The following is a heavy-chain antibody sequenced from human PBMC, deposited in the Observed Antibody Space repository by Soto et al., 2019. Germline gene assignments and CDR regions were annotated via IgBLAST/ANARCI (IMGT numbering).Heavy chain of an antibody. J-gene: IGHJ4*02. Sequence: PGGSLRLSCAASGFIFDNHAMNWVRQAPGKGLEWVAGVSWNSGSIDYADSVKGRFTISRDNAKNSLYLQMNSLRAEDTALYYCAIDRFGGDCYSFDYWGQGTPVTV. CDR2: VSWNSGSI. D-gene: IGHD2-21*02. V-gene: IGHV3-9*01. CDR3: AIDRFGGDCYSFDY. CDR1: GFIFDNHA.